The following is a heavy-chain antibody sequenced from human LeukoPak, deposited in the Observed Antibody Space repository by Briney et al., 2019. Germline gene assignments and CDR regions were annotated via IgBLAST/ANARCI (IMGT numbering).Heavy chain of an antibody. CDR3: ARGYYEEYFQH. CDR1: GGSISSGSYY. CDR2: IYTSGST. Sequence: SQTLSLTCTVSGGSISSGSYYWSWIRQPAGKGLEWIGRIYTSGSTNYNPSLKSRVTISVDTSKNQFSLKLSSVTAADTAVYYCARGYYEEYFQHWGQGTLVTVSS. J-gene: IGHJ1*01. D-gene: IGHD3-22*01. V-gene: IGHV4-61*02.